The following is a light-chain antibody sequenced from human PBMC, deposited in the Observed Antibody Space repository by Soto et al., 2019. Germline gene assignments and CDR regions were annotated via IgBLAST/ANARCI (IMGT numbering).Light chain of an antibody. CDR1: QSISSW. CDR3: QQYNSYPWT. J-gene: IGKJ1*01. CDR2: KAS. Sequence: DIQMTQSPSTLSASVGDRVTITCRASQSISSWLAWYQQKPGKAPKLLIYKASSLESRVPSRFSGSGSGTEFTLTISSLQPDDFATHYCQQYNSYPWTFGQGTKVEIK. V-gene: IGKV1-5*03.